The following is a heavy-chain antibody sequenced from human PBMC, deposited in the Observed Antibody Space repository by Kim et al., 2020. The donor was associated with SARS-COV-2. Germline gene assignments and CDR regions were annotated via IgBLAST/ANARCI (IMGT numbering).Heavy chain of an antibody. CDR1: EIIFRNYW. D-gene: IGHD3-10*01. Sequence: GGSLRLSCAASEIIFRNYWMHWVRQTPEKGLAWVSSINNDGTITCYADSVKGRFTISRDNAKNTLFLQMNSLRADDTAVYYCTRALRQELVNWFDPWGLGTLVTVSS. CDR2: INNDGTIT. CDR3: TRALRQELVNWFDP. J-gene: IGHJ5*02. V-gene: IGHV3-74*01.